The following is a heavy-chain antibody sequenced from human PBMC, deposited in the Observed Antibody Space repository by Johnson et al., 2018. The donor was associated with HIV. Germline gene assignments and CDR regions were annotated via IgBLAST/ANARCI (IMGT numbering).Heavy chain of an antibody. V-gene: IGHV3-7*01. CDR3: ARRSSLDI. CDR1: GFTFDDYG. CDR2: IKQDGSEK. J-gene: IGHJ3*02. Sequence: VQLVESGGGVVRPGGSLRLSCAASGFTFDDYGMSWVRQAPGKGLEWVANIKQDGSEKYYVDSVKGRLTISRDNAKNSLYLQMNSLRAEEPAVYYCARRSSLDIWCQGTMVTVSS.